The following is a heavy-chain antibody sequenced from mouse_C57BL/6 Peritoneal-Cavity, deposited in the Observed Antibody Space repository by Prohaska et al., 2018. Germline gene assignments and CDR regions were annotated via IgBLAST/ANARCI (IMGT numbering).Heavy chain of an antibody. CDR3: ARSDITTVVADY. CDR2: MNPRSGYT. Sequence: MSCKASGYTFTSYTMHRVKQRPGQGLEWIGYMNPRSGYTKYNQKVKGKATLTADKSSSTAYMQLSSLTSEDSAVYYCARSDITTVVADYWGQGTTLTVSS. CDR1: GYTFTSYT. J-gene: IGHJ2*01. V-gene: IGHV1-4*01. D-gene: IGHD1-1*01.